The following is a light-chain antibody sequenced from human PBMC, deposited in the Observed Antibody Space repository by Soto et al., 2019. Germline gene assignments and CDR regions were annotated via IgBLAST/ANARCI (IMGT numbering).Light chain of an antibody. Sequence: QSVLTQPPSVSAAPGQKVTISCSGSSSNIGNNYVSWYQQLPGTAPKLLIYENNKRPSGIPDRFSGSKSDTSATLGITGLQTGDEADYYCGTWDSSLSASFGTGTKVTVL. V-gene: IGLV1-51*02. CDR3: GTWDSSLSAS. CDR1: SSNIGNNY. CDR2: ENN. J-gene: IGLJ1*01.